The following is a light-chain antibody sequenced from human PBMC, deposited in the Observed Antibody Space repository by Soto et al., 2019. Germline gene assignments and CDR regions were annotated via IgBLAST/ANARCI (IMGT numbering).Light chain of an antibody. CDR2: GVS. J-gene: IGKJ4*01. V-gene: IGKV3-15*01. Sequence: EIVMTQSPATLSVSPGERATLSCRASQRVSSNLAWYQQKPGQAPRLLIYGVSTRATGIPARFSGSGSGTEFTPTISSLQSEDSAVYYCQQYKNWLALTFGGGTKVDIK. CDR3: QQYKNWLALT. CDR1: QRVSSN.